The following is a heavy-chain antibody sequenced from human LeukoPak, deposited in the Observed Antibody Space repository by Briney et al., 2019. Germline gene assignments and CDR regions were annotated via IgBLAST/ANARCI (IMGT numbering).Heavy chain of an antibody. D-gene: IGHD1-14*01. CDR1: GFTFSNYA. V-gene: IGHV3-23*01. CDR3: AKGTGRFDY. J-gene: IGHJ4*02. Sequence: GESLRLSCAASGFTFSNYAMSWVRQAPGKGLEWVSAISGSGGSTYYADSVKGWFTISRDNSKNTLYLQMNSLRAEDTAVYYCAKGTGRFDYWGQGTLVTVSS. CDR2: ISGSGGST.